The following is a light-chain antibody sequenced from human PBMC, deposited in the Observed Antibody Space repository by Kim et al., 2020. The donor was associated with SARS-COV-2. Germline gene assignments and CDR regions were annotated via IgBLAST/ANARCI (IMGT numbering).Light chain of an antibody. V-gene: IGLV3-19*01. CDR2: GKN. CDR1: SLRLYY. Sequence: SSELTQDPAVSVALGQTVTITCQGDSLRLYYASWYQQKPGLAPQLVIYGKNSRPSGIPDRFSGSSSGNTASLTITGAQAEDEADYYCNSRDNSGYYVVFGGGTQLTVL. J-gene: IGLJ2*01. CDR3: NSRDNSGYYVV.